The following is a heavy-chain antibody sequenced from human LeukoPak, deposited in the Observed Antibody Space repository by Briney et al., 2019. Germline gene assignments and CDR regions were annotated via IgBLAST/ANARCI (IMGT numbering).Heavy chain of an antibody. CDR1: GFTFSSYA. CDR3: ARGLQQLVYNWFDP. J-gene: IGHJ5*02. D-gene: IGHD6-13*01. CDR2: ISYDGSNK. V-gene: IGHV3-30*04. Sequence: GRSLRLSCAASGFTFSSYAMHWVRQAPGKGLEWVAAISYDGSNKYYADSVKGRFTISRDNSKNTLYLQMNSLRAEDTAVYYCARGLQQLVYNWFDPWGQGTLVTVSS.